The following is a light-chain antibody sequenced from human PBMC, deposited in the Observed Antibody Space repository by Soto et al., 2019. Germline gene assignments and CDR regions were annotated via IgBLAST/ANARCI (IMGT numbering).Light chain of an antibody. CDR3: QQYGSSPMYT. CDR1: QSVSSSY. J-gene: IGKJ2*01. V-gene: IGKV3-20*01. CDR2: GAS. Sequence: EIVLTQSPGTLSLSPGERATLSCRASQSVSSSYLAWYQQKPGQAPRLLIYGASSRASGIPDRFSGSGSGTYVTLTISRLEPEDFAVYSCQQYGSSPMYTFGQGTKLEIK.